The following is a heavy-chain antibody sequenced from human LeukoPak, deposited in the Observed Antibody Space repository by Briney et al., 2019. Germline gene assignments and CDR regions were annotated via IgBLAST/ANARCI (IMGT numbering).Heavy chain of an antibody. CDR3: ARVGGYDFWSGYYTGFDY. Sequence: SETLSLTCTVSGGSISSYYWSWIRQPPGKGLEWIGYIYYSGSTNYNPSLKSRVTISVDTSKNQFSLKLSSVTAADTAVYYCARVGGYDFWSGYYTGFDYWGQGTLVTVSS. D-gene: IGHD3-3*01. CDR2: IYYSGST. CDR1: GGSISSYY. V-gene: IGHV4-59*01. J-gene: IGHJ4*02.